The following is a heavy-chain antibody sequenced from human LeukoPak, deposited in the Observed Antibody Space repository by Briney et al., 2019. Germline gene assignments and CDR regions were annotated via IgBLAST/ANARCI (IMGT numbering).Heavy chain of an antibody. CDR3: ARDPPVFFGELIVGLFDY. CDR1: GFTFSSYA. Sequence: GGSLRLSCAASGFTFSSYAMHWVRQAPGKGLEWVAVISYDGSNKYYADSVKGRFTIPRDNSKNTLYLQMNSLRAEDTAVYYCARDPPVFFGELIVGLFDYWGQGTLVTVSS. V-gene: IGHV3-30-3*01. D-gene: IGHD3-10*01. J-gene: IGHJ4*02. CDR2: ISYDGSNK.